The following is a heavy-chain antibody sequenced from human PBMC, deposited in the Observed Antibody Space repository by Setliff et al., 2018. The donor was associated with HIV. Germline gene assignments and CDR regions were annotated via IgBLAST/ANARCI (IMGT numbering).Heavy chain of an antibody. CDR3: ARDLLWDLGPLARVGACVN. CDR2: INPNSGGT. D-gene: IGHD1-26*01. CDR1: GYTFTAYY. J-gene: IGHJ4*02. Sequence: ASVKVSCKAYGYTFTAYYMHWVRQAPGQGLEWMGWINPNSGGTNYAQKFRGRVTMTRDTSINTAHMYLSSLRSDDTAIYFCARDLLWDLGPLARVGACVNWGQGTLVTVSS. V-gene: IGHV1-2*02.